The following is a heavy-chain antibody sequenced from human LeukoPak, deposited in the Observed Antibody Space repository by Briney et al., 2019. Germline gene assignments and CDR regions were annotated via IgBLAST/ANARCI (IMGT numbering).Heavy chain of an antibody. V-gene: IGHV3-23*01. D-gene: IGHD3-3*01. CDR1: GFTFSSYA. CDR2: ISGSGGST. J-gene: IGHJ4*02. Sequence: GGSLRLSCAASGFTFSSYAMSWVRQAPGKGLEWVSAISGSGGSTYYADSVKGRFTISRDNSKNTLYLQMNSLRAEDTAVYYCAKGAPYYDFWGGYYRYWGQGTLVTVSS. CDR3: AKGAPYYDFWGGYYRY.